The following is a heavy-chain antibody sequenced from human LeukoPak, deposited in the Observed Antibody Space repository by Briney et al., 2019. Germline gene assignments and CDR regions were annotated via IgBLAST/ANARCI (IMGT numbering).Heavy chain of an antibody. CDR1: GYTFTGYY. V-gene: IGHV1-2*02. J-gene: IGHJ4*02. CDR3: ATDWNRDDYNSHY. Sequence: GASVKVSCKASGYTFTGYYIHWVRQAPGQGLEWMGWINPNSGGTNYAQKFQGRVTMTRDTSISTVYMQLSRLRSDDTAVYYCATDWNRDDYNSHYWGQGTLVTVSS. D-gene: IGHD5-24*01. CDR2: INPNSGGT.